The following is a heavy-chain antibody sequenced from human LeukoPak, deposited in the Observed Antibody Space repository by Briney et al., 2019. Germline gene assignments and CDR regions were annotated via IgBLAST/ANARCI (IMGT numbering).Heavy chain of an antibody. CDR1: GFTFSSHW. CDR2: INSDGSSI. J-gene: IGHJ4*02. Sequence: GGSLRLSCAASGFTFSSHWMHWVRQAPGKGLVWVSRINSDGSSISYADSVKGRFTISRDNAKNTPYLQMNSLRAEDTAVYYWARDLQLWTTRDTRGGAKVGYGGQGPLVTVPP. D-gene: IGHD5-18*01. CDR3: ARDLQLWTTRDTRGGAKVGY. V-gene: IGHV3-74*01.